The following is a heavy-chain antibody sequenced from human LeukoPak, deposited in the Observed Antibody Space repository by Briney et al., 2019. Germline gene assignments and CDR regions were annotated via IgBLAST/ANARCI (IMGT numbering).Heavy chain of an antibody. CDR3: AKDGGDSYFDY. V-gene: IGHV3-23*01. CDR2: ISARGGTT. CDR1: GFTFSNYD. Sequence: PGGSLRLSCAASGFTFSNYDTSWVRQAPGKGPEWVSAISARGGTTYYADSVKGRFTISRDNSKNTLYLQMNSLRAEDTAVYYCAKDGGDSYFDYWGQGTLVTVSS. J-gene: IGHJ4*02. D-gene: IGHD3-10*01.